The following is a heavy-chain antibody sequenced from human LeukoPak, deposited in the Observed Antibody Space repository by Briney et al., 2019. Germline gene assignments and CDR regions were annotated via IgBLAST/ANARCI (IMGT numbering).Heavy chain of an antibody. Sequence: SVKVSCKASGYTFTSYGISWVRQAPGQGLEWMGWISAYNGNTNYAQKLQGRVTMTRNTSISTAYMELSSLRSEDTAVYYCARRRKYYYYYMDVWGKGTTVTISS. CDR2: ISAYNGNT. CDR1: GYTFTSYG. CDR3: ARRRKYYYYYMDV. J-gene: IGHJ6*03. V-gene: IGHV1-18*01.